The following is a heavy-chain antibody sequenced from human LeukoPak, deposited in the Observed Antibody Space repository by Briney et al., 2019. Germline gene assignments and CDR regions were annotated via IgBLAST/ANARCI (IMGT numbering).Heavy chain of an antibody. V-gene: IGHV5-51*01. CDR3: ARHHDRRIDDAFDI. D-gene: IGHD3-22*01. Sequence: GESLKISCKGSGYTFTTYWIGWVRQLPGKGLEWMGIIYPGDSDTRYSPSFQGQATISADKSISTAYLQWSSLKASDTAMYYRARHHDRRIDDAFDIWGQGTMVTVSS. CDR2: IYPGDSDT. CDR1: GYTFTTYW. J-gene: IGHJ3*02.